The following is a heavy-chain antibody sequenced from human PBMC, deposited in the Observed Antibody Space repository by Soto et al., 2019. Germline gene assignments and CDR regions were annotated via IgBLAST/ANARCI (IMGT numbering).Heavy chain of an antibody. CDR3: AGSYGDYVSDFDY. J-gene: IGHJ4*01. CDR1: GFTFSSHA. V-gene: IGHV3-23*01. Sequence: GGSLRLSCAASGFTFSSHAMSWVRQAPGKGLEWVSAISGSGYITYYADSGKGRFTISRDNSRNTLYLQMNSLRAEDTAVYFCAGSYGDYVSDFDYWGHGTLVTVSS. D-gene: IGHD4-17*01. CDR2: ISGSGYIT.